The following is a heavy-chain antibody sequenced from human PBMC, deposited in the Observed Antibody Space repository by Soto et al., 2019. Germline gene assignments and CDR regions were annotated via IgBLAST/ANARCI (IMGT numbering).Heavy chain of an antibody. V-gene: IGHV4-31*03. J-gene: IGHJ4*02. CDR3: ARGSYYYDSSGCVIDY. CDR2: IYYSGST. Sequence: PSETLSLTCTVSGGSISSGGYYWSWIRQHPGKGLEWIGYIYYSGSTYYNPSPKSRVTISVDTSKNQFSLKLSSVTAADTAVYYCARGSYYYDSSGCVIDYWGQGTLVTVSS. CDR1: GGSISSGGYY. D-gene: IGHD3-22*01.